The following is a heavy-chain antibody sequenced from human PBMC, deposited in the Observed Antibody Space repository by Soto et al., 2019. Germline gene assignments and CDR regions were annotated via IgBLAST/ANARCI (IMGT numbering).Heavy chain of an antibody. CDR1: GGSISSGDYY. J-gene: IGHJ4*02. D-gene: IGHD5-18*01. CDR3: VRNEYTYDPYYFDF. Sequence: SETLSLTCTVSGGSISSGDYYWSWIRQPPGKGLEWIGSIYYSGGTYYNPSLKSRVTMAVDTSKNQFSLKLGSVTAADTAVYYCVRNEYTYDPYYFDFWGQGSLVTVSS. CDR2: IYYSGGT. V-gene: IGHV4-39*01.